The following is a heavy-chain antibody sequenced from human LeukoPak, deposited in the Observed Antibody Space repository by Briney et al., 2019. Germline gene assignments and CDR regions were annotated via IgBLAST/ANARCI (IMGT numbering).Heavy chain of an antibody. CDR3: AKDLGGSTDY. D-gene: IGHD5-12*01. J-gene: IGHJ4*02. Sequence: QPGASLRLSCAASGFTFNNYAMSWVRQAPGKGLEWVSLIRGSTYYADSVKGRFTTSRDNSQNTLYLQMNSLRAEDTALYYCAKDLGGSTDYWGQGTLVTVSS. CDR1: GFTFNNYA. V-gene: IGHV3-23*01. CDR2: IRGST.